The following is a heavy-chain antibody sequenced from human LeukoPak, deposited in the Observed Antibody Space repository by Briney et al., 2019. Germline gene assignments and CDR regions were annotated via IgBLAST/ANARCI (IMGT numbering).Heavy chain of an antibody. CDR2: IYYSGST. CDR1: GGSISSYY. Sequence: SETLSLTCTVSGGSISSYYWSWIRQPPGKGLEWIGYIYYSGSTNYNPSLKSRDTISVDTSKNQFSLKLSSVTAADTAVYYCARGGPDTAMVPDYWGQGTLVTVSS. D-gene: IGHD5-18*01. J-gene: IGHJ4*02. V-gene: IGHV4-59*01. CDR3: ARGGPDTAMVPDY.